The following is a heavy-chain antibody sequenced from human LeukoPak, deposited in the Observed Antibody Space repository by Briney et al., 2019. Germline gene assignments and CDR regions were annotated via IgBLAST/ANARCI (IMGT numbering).Heavy chain of an antibody. CDR1: GFTFSSYG. D-gene: IGHD3-3*01. Sequence: PGGSLRLSCAASGFTFSSYGMHWVRQAPGKGLEWVAVIWYDGSNKYYADSVKGRFTISRDNSKNTLYLQMNSLRAEDTAVYYCAREYYDFWSGFRLHYYYYYYMDVWGKGTTVTVSS. V-gene: IGHV3-33*01. CDR3: AREYYDFWSGFRLHYYYYYYMDV. J-gene: IGHJ6*03. CDR2: IWYDGSNK.